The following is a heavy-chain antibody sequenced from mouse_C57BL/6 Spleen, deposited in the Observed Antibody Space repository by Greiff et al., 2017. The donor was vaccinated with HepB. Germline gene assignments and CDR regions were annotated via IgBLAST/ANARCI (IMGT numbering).Heavy chain of an antibody. V-gene: IGHV1-74*01. J-gene: IGHJ4*01. CDR3: AMPLYDYYAMDY. Sequence: VKLQQPGAELVKPGASVKVSCKASGYTFTSYWMHWVKQRPGQGLEWIGRIHPSDSDTNYNQKFKGKATLTVDKSSSTAYMQLSSLTSEDSAVYYCAMPLYDYYAMDYWGQGTSVTVSS. CDR2: IHPSDSDT. CDR1: GYTFTSYW. D-gene: IGHD2-3*01.